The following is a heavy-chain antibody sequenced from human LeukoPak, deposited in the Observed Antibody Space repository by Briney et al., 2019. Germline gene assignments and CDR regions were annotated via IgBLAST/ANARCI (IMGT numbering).Heavy chain of an antibody. D-gene: IGHD3-10*01. J-gene: IGHJ5*02. V-gene: IGHV5-10-1*01. CDR2: IDPSDSYT. CDR1: GYSFTSYW. CDR3: ARLRPPYYYGSGSYYNR. Sequence: GESLKISCKGSGYSFTSYWISWVRQMPGKGLEWMGRIDPSDSYTNYSPSFQGHVTISADKSISTAYLQWSCLKASDTAMYYCARLRPPYYYGSGSYYNRWGQGTLVTVSS.